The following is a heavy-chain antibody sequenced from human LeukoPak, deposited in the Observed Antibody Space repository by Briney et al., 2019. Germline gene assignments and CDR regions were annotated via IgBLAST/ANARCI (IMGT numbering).Heavy chain of an antibody. J-gene: IGHJ6*03. CDR2: IKSDGSST. Sequence: GGSLRLSCAASGFSFSRNWMHWVRQAPGKGLVWVSRIKSDGSSTNYADFVKGRFTISRDNAKNTLYLQMNSLRAEDTAVYYCGRGATDGYYMDVWGKGTLVTVSS. V-gene: IGHV3-74*01. CDR1: GFSFSRNW. CDR3: GRGATDGYYMDV.